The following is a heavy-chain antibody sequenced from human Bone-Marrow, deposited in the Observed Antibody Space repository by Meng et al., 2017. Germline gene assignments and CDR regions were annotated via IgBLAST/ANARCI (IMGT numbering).Heavy chain of an antibody. J-gene: IGHJ6*02. D-gene: IGHD3-10*01. CDR3: ARDSPVCGSGSYCRRLDV. CDR1: GFTFSSYA. CDR2: ISYDGSNK. V-gene: IGHV3-30*01. Sequence: GGSLRLSCAASGFTFSSYAMHWVRQAPGKGLEWVAVISYDGSNKYYADSVKGRFTISRDNSKNTLYLQMNSLRAEDTAVYYCARDSPVCGSGSYCRRLDVWGQGTTVTVSS.